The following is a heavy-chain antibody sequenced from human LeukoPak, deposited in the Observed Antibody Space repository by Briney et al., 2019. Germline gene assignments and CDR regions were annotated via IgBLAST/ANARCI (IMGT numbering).Heavy chain of an antibody. V-gene: IGHV4-59*01. J-gene: IGHJ4*02. Sequence: SETLSLTCTVSGGSISSYYWSWIRQPPGKGLEWIGYIYYSGSTNYNPSLKSRVTISVDTSKNQFSLKLSSVTAADTAVYYCARVSLGEGVATDYFDYWGQGTLVTVSS. D-gene: IGHD5-12*01. CDR1: GGSISSYY. CDR2: IYYSGST. CDR3: ARVSLGEGVATDYFDY.